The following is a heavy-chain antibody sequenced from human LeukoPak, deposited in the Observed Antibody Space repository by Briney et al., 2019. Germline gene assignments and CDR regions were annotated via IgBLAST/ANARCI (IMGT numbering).Heavy chain of an antibody. D-gene: IGHD6-13*01. J-gene: IGHJ4*02. CDR1: GFTFSSYW. V-gene: IGHV3-74*01. CDR3: AKDSSSSVEIDY. Sequence: PGGSLRLSCAASGFTFSSYWMHWVRQVPGKGLVWVSRINSDGSSTSYADSVKGRFTISRDNAKNTLYVQMNSLRAEDTAVYYCAKDSSSSVEIDYWGQGTLVTVSS. CDR2: INSDGSST.